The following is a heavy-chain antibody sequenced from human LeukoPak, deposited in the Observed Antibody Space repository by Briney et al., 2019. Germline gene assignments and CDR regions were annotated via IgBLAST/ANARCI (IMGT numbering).Heavy chain of an antibody. CDR3: ARQTAMGRSGDF. V-gene: IGHV5-51*01. CDR1: GYSLSNYC. Sequence: GESLEISRKASGYSLSNYCIGWVRQMPEKGLGWMGIIDPSASYTRYAPSFQGQVTISADMSLSPAYLQLNSLKASDTAMYYCARQTAMGRSGDFWGQGTLVTVSS. CDR2: IDPSASYT. J-gene: IGHJ4*02. D-gene: IGHD5-18*01.